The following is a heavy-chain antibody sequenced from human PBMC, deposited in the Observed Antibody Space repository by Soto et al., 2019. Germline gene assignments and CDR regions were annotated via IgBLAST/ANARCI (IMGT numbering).Heavy chain of an antibody. D-gene: IGHD1-7*01. CDR2: TYYRSKWYN. J-gene: IGHJ6*02. CDR1: GDSVSSNSAA. V-gene: IGHV6-1*01. Sequence: SQTLSLTCAISGDSVSSNSAAWNWIRQSPSRGLEWLGRTYYRSKWYNDYAVSVKSRITINPDTSKNQFSLQLNSVTPEDAAVYYCARWGNWNSKENGGMDVWGQGTTVTVSS. CDR3: ARWGNWNSKENGGMDV.